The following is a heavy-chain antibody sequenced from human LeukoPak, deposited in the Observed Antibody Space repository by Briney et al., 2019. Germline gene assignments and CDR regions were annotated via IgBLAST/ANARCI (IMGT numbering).Heavy chain of an antibody. CDR1: GGSFTNQF. CDR2: INHNRVT. D-gene: IGHD3-16*01. CDR3: AWHYVWGRFDS. Sequence: PSETLSLTCGVSGGSFTNQFWTWIRQAPGQGLEWIGDINHNRVTNYNPSLKSRVTISADTSNSLSLRSVTAADTAVYFCAWHYVWGRFDSWGHGTLVTVSS. J-gene: IGHJ4*01. V-gene: IGHV4-34*01.